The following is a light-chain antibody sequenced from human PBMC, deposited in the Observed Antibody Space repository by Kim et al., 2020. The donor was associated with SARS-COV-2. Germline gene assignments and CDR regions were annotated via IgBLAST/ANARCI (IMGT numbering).Light chain of an antibody. CDR1: QGISNH. J-gene: IGKJ4*01. Sequence: SASVGDRVTITGRASQGISNHLAWFQQKPGKAPRSLIYLASNLQSGVPSKFSGSGSGTDFTLTINSLQPEDFATYYCQQHNTYPLTFGGGTKLEI. CDR2: LAS. CDR3: QQHNTYPLT. V-gene: IGKV1-16*02.